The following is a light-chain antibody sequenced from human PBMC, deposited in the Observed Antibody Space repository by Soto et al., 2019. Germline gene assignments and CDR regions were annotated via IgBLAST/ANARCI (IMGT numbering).Light chain of an antibody. V-gene: IGKV3-11*01. Sequence: EIVLTQSPATLSLSPGERATLSCRASQYVSSFLAWYQQKAGQAPRLLIYDASHRATGIPARFSGSGSGTDFTLTINSLEPEDFAVYYCQQYGNWPWTFGQGTKVEIK. CDR2: DAS. CDR3: QQYGNWPWT. CDR1: QYVSSF. J-gene: IGKJ1*01.